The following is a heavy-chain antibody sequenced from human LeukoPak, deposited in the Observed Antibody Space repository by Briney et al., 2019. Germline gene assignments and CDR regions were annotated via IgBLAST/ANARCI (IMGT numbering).Heavy chain of an antibody. J-gene: IGHJ4*02. CDR2: INHSGST. D-gene: IGHD2-2*01. Sequence: SETLSLTCAVYGGSFSGYYWSWIRQPPGRGLEWIGEINHSGSTNYNPSLKSRVTISVDTSKNQFSLKLSSVTAADTAVYYCARTLDSVPAAHFDYWGQGTLVTVSS. V-gene: IGHV4-34*01. CDR1: GGSFSGYY. CDR3: ARTLDSVPAAHFDY.